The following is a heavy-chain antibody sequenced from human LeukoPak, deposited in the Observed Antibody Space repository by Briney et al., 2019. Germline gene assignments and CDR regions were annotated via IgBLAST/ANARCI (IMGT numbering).Heavy chain of an antibody. CDR1: GYTFTSYD. J-gene: IGHJ4*02. D-gene: IGHD6-6*01. CDR3: ARDWRRSSSRNHFDY. V-gene: IGHV1-8*01. Sequence: ASVKVSCKASGYTFTSYDINWVRQATGQGLEWMGWMNPNSGNTGYAQKFQGRVTMTRNTSISTAYMELRSLRSDDTAGYYCARDWRRSSSRNHFDYRGQATLLTVSS. CDR2: MNPNSGNT.